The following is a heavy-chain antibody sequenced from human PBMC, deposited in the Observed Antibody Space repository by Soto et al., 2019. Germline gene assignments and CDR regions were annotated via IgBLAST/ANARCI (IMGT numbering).Heavy chain of an antibody. Sequence: QVQLQESGPGLVKPSETLSLTCTVSGGSISSYYWRWIRQPPGKGLEWIGYIYYSGSTNYNPSLKSRVTMSVDTSKNQFSLKLSSVTAADTAVYYCARESYYDSSGFAFDIWGQGTMVTVSS. CDR3: ARESYYDSSGFAFDI. V-gene: IGHV4-59*01. J-gene: IGHJ3*02. CDR2: IYYSGST. D-gene: IGHD3-22*01. CDR1: GGSISSYY.